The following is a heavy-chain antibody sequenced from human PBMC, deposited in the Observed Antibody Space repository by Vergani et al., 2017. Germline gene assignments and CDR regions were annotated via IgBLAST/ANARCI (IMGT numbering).Heavy chain of an antibody. CDR2: ISGSGHTK. Sequence: QVQLVESGGGLVKPGGSLRLSCAASGFTFSDYYMTWIRQAPGKGLEWISYISGSGHTKYYADSVKGRFAISRDNAKNSLYLQMNSLRAEDTAVYYCARAGYCSSTSCRYFDYWGQGTLVTVSS. D-gene: IGHD2-2*01. J-gene: IGHJ4*02. CDR1: GFTFSDYY. CDR3: ARAGYCSSTSCRYFDY. V-gene: IGHV3-11*04.